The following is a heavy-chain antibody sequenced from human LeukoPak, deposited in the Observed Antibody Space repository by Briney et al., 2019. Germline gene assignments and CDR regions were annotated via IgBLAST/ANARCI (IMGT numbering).Heavy chain of an antibody. CDR1: GFSLSTYW. CDR2: IKQDGSEK. D-gene: IGHD2-2*01. V-gene: IGHV3-7*01. Sequence: GGSLRLSCAASGFSLSTYWMNWVRQAPGKGLEWVANIKQDGSEKYYVDSVKGRFTISRDNAKNSLYLQMNSLRAEDTAVYNYARAGNHCISISCYSLRAFDIWEQGTMVTVSS. J-gene: IGHJ3*02. CDR3: ARAGNHCISISCYSLRAFDI.